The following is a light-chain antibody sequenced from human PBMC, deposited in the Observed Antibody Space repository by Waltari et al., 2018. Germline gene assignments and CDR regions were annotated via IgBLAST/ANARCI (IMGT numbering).Light chain of an antibody. CDR2: KAS. CDR3: QQYNSYSLLT. Sequence: DIQMTQSPSTLSASVVDRVTITYRASQRISNWLAWYQQKPGKAPKLLIYKASTLESGVPSRFSGSGSGTEFTLTISSLQPDDFATYYCQQYNSYSLLTFGGGTKVEIK. J-gene: IGKJ4*01. CDR1: QRISNW. V-gene: IGKV1-5*03.